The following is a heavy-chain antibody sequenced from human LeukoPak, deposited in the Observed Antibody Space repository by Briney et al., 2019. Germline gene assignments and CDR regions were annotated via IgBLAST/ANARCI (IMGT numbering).Heavy chain of an antibody. J-gene: IGHJ4*02. CDR3: AREYYCRLDY. CDR2: IRNKANSYTT. Sequence: GESLRLSCAAPGFSFSDNYMDWVRQAPGKGLEWVGRIRNKANSYTTDYAASVRGRFTISRDDSKNSLYLEMNSLKTEDTAVYYCAREYYCRLDYWGRGTLVTVSS. CDR1: GFSFSDNY. V-gene: IGHV3-72*01. D-gene: IGHD3-10*01.